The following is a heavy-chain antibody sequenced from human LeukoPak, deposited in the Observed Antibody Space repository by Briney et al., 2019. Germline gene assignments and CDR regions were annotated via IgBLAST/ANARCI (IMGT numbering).Heavy chain of an antibody. Sequence: GASVKVSCKASGYTFTGYYMHWVRQAPGQGLEWMGWINPNSGGTNYAQKFQGRVTMTRDTSISTAYMELSRLRSDDTAVYYCARDSAPDIVVVPAAILSYWGQGTLVTVPS. D-gene: IGHD2-2*01. J-gene: IGHJ4*02. CDR1: GYTFTGYY. V-gene: IGHV1-2*02. CDR2: INPNSGGT. CDR3: ARDSAPDIVVVPAAILSY.